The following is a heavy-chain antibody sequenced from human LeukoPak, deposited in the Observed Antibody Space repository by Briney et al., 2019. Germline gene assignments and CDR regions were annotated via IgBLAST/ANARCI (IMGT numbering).Heavy chain of an antibody. CDR2: IYYSGST. CDR1: GGSISSYY. CDR3: ARHRSKHSESPRWFDP. J-gene: IGHJ5*02. V-gene: IGHV4-59*08. D-gene: IGHD4-11*01. Sequence: SETLSLTCTVSGGSISSYYWSWIRQPPGKGLEWIGYIYYSGSTNYNPSLKSRVTISVDTSKNQFSLKLSSVTAADTAVYYCARHRSKHSESPRWFDPWGQGTLVTVSS.